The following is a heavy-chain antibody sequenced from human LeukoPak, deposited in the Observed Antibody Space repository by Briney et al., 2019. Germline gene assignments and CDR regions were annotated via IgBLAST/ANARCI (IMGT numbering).Heavy chain of an antibody. CDR2: IYRDGNT. V-gene: IGHV3-66*01. J-gene: IGHJ4*02. CDR1: GLIVSSNY. Sequence: GGSLRLSCAAPGLIVSSNYMNWVRQAPGKGLEWVSIIYRDGNTNYADSVKGRFTISRDNSENTLSLQMNSLRAEDTAVYYCACSGPYSNGGVMTDYWGQGTLVTVSS. D-gene: IGHD6-19*01. CDR3: ACSGPYSNGGVMTDY.